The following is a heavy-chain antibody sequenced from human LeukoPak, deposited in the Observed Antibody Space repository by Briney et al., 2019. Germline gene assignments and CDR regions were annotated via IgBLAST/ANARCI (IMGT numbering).Heavy chain of an antibody. CDR3: ARVGGMRPAAAKVLRANWFDP. J-gene: IGHJ5*02. D-gene: IGHD6-13*01. V-gene: IGHV4-39*07. Sequence: PSETLSLTCTASGGSISSSSYYWSWIRQPPGKGLKWIGEINHSGSTNSNPSLKSRVTVSVDTSKNQFSLKLSSVTAADTAVYYCARVGGMRPAAAKVLRANWFDPWGQGTLVTVSS. CDR1: GGSISSSSYY. CDR2: INHSGST.